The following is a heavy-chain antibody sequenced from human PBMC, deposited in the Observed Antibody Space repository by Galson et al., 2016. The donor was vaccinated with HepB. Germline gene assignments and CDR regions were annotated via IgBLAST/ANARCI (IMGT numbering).Heavy chain of an antibody. D-gene: IGHD3-3*01. V-gene: IGHV3-30*03. J-gene: IGHJ3*02. CDR2: VSYDGRNK. CDR1: EFAFSNYA. Sequence: SLRLSCAASEFAFSNYAMHWVRQAPGKGLEWVAVVSYDGRNKYYADSVKGRFTISRDNSKNTVYLQMNRLRDEDTAVYYCARDAWSGYYARDAFDIWGQGTMVTVSS. CDR3: ARDAWSGYYARDAFDI.